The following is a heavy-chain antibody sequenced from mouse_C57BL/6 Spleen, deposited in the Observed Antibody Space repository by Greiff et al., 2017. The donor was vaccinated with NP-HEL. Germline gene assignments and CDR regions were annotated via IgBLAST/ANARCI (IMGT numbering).Heavy chain of an antibody. CDR1: GFTFSDYG. V-gene: IGHV5-17*01. CDR3: ARGLRRDYYAMDY. Sequence: EVMLVESGGGLVKPGGSLKLSCAASGFTFSDYGMHWVRQAPEKGLEWVAYISSGSSTIYYADTVKGRFTISRDNAKNTLFLQMTSLRSEDTAMYYCARGLRRDYYAMDYWGQGTSVTVSS. CDR2: ISSGSSTI. J-gene: IGHJ4*01. D-gene: IGHD2-4*01.